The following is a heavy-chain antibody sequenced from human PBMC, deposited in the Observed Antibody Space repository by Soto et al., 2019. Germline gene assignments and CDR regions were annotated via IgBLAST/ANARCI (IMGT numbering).Heavy chain of an antibody. CDR1: GGSISSGGYS. CDR2: IYHSGST. CDR3: ARAPVSGYDSLTQYFDY. D-gene: IGHD5-12*01. J-gene: IGHJ4*02. V-gene: IGHV4-30-2*01. Sequence: QLQLQESGSGLVKPSQTLSLTCAVSGGSISSGGYSWSWIRQPPGKGLEWIGYIYHSGSTYYNPSLKSRVTISVDGSKNQCSLKLSSVTAADTAVYYCARAPVSGYDSLTQYFDYWGQGTLVTVSS.